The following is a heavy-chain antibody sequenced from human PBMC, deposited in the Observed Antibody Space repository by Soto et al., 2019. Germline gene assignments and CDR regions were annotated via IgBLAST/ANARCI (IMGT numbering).Heavy chain of an antibody. V-gene: IGHV3-74*01. CDR1: GFTFSSYW. Sequence: PGGSLRLSCVASGFTFSSYWMHWARQAPGKGLVWVSRINSDGSSTSYADSVKGRFTISRDNAKNTLYLQMNSLRAEDTAVYYCARVLSTLYDFWSGYWTEYYYYGMDVWGQGTTVTVSS. CDR2: INSDGSST. J-gene: IGHJ6*02. CDR3: ARVLSTLYDFWSGYWTEYYYYGMDV. D-gene: IGHD3-3*01.